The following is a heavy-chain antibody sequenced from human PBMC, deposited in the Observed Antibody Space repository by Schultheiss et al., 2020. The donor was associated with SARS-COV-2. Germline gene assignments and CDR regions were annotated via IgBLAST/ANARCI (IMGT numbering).Heavy chain of an antibody. CDR1: GGSISSYY. J-gene: IGHJ6*03. Sequence: SETLSLTCTVSGGSISSYYWSWIRQPPGKGLEWIGYIYYSGSTNYNPSLKSRVTISVDTSKNQFSLKLSSVTAADTAVYYCARGTTTPYYYYYYMDVWGKGTTVTVSS. V-gene: IGHV4-59*12. D-gene: IGHD4-11*01. CDR2: IYYSGST. CDR3: ARGTTTPYYYYYYMDV.